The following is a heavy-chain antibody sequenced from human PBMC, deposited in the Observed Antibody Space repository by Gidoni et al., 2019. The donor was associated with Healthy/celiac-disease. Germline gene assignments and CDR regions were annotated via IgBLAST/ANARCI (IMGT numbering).Heavy chain of an antibody. J-gene: IGHJ4*02. D-gene: IGHD2-15*01. Sequence: KGLEWVSYISSSSSTIYYADSVMGRFTIARDNAKNSLYLQMNSLRAEDTAVYYCARDRCSGGSCNGDFDYWGQGTLVTVSS. CDR3: ARDRCSGGSCNGDFDY. CDR2: ISSSSSTI. V-gene: IGHV3-48*04.